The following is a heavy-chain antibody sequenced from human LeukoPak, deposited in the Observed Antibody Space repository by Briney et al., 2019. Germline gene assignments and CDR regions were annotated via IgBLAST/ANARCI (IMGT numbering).Heavy chain of an antibody. V-gene: IGHV3-21*01. CDR1: GFTFSSFS. Sequence: PGGSLRLSCAGSGFTFSSFSMNWVRQAPGKGLEWVSSISPGSDYIYYADSVKGRFTISRDNAKNSLFLQMNSLRAEDTAVYYCARGSYGDYDYWGQGTLVTVSS. CDR2: ISPGSDYI. CDR3: ARGSYGDYDY. J-gene: IGHJ4*02. D-gene: IGHD4-17*01.